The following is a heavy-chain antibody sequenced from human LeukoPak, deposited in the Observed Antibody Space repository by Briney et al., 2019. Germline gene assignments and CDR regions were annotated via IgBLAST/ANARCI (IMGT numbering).Heavy chain of an antibody. CDR1: GRSISSSGYY. J-gene: IGHJ5*02. CDR3: ARHEYSGSYYGLSWFDP. V-gene: IGHV4-39*01. CDR2: IYYSGST. D-gene: IGHD1-26*01. Sequence: SETLSLTWPVSGRSISSSGYYSGWIREPPGKGLEWFAGIYYSGSTYYNPSLNSRVTISVDTSKNQLSLKLSSLTAADTAVYYCARHEYSGSYYGLSWFDPWGQGTLVTVSS.